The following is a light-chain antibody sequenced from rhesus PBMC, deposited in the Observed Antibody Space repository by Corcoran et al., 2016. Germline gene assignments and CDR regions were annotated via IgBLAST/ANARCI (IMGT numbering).Light chain of an antibody. CDR1: QSVSSY. Sequence: EIVMTQSPATLALSPGERATLSCRASQSVSSYLAWYQQKHGQAPRLLIYGASSRATGIPDRFSGSGSGTEFTLTISSLEPEDVGVYFCLQSSNWPLTFGGGTKLEIK. V-gene: IGKV3-24*04. J-gene: IGKJ4*01. CDR2: GAS. CDR3: LQSSNWPLT.